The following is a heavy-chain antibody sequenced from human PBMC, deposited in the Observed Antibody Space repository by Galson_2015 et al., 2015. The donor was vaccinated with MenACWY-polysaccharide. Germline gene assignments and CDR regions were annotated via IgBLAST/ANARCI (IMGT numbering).Heavy chain of an antibody. Sequence: SLRLSCAASGVTFSSYGIHWVRQAPGKGLEWVALISYAGSKEYYADSVKGRFSISRDNSKNTLYLQMNSLRVEDTAVYYCTKDRLAAAGDPDYWGQGTLVTVSS. CDR2: ISYAGSKE. CDR3: TKDRLAAAGDPDY. D-gene: IGHD6-13*01. J-gene: IGHJ4*02. V-gene: IGHV3-30*18. CDR1: GVTFSSYG.